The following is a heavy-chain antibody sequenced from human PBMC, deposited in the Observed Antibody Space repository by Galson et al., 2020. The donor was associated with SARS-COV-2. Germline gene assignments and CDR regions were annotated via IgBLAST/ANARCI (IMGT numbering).Heavy chain of an antibody. CDR1: GGSISSSSYY. D-gene: IGHD3-22*01. Sequence: SETLSLTCTVSGGSISSSSYYWGWIRQPPGKGLEWIGSIYYSGSTYYNPSLKSRVTISVDTSKNQFSLKLSSVTAADTAVYYCARTIQYYYDRSGYYRVFYLDYWGQGTLVTVSS. V-gene: IGHV4-39*01. CDR3: ARTIQYYYDRSGYYRVFYLDY. J-gene: IGHJ4*02. CDR2: IYYSGST.